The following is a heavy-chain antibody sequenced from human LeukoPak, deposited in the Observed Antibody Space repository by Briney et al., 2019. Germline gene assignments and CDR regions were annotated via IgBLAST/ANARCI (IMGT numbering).Heavy chain of an antibody. J-gene: IGHJ4*02. CDR1: GITLSNYG. CDR2: ISERGSRK. V-gene: IGHV3-23*01. CDR3: AKRGVVIRVILVGFHKEAYYFDS. Sequence: GGSLRLSCAVSGITLSNYGMSWVRQAPGKGLEWVAGISERGSRKNYADSVKGRFTISTDHPKNTLYLQMNSLRAEDTAVYFCAKRGVVIRVILVGFHKEAYYFDSWGQGALVTVSS. D-gene: IGHD3-22*01.